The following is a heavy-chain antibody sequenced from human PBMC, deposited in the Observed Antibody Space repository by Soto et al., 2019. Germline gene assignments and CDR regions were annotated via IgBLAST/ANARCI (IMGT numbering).Heavy chain of an antibody. CDR2: IHYSGST. V-gene: IGHV4-59*01. Sequence: VQLQQSGPGLVEPAETLSLPGTVSAGSISTYYWSWLRLPPGKGLEWIGYIHYSGSTNYNPSLKSRVTISVVTSKHQFSLNLRSGTAADTAVYYCARLASAAGSYYQPWLDCWGQGTLVTVSS. J-gene: IGHJ4*02. D-gene: IGHD3-10*01. CDR1: AGSISTYY. CDR3: ARLASAAGSYYQPWLDC.